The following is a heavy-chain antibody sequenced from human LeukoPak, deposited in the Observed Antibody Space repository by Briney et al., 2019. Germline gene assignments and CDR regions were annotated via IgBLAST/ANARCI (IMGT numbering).Heavy chain of an antibody. Sequence: AGTLRLSCAASRFPFSDHWMTWVRQAPGKRLERVANINQDGSEQYYVDSVKGRFSISRDNTENSLYLQMNSLKVDDTAMYFCAREGYGDYHIWGQGTMVIVSS. CDR1: RFPFSDHW. V-gene: IGHV3-7*01. CDR2: INQDGSEQ. J-gene: IGHJ3*02. D-gene: IGHD4-17*01. CDR3: AREGYGDYHI.